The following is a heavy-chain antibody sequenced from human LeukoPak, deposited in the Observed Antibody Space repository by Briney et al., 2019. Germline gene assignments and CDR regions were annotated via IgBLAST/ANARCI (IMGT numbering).Heavy chain of an antibody. Sequence: PSETLSLTCTVSGGSISSGGYYWGWIRQPPGKGLEWIGSIYYSGSTYYNPSLKSRVTISVDTSKNQFSLKLSSVTAADTAVYYCARHVSAWFGSPIYYWGQGTLVTVSS. V-gene: IGHV4-39*01. CDR3: ARHVSAWFGSPIYY. J-gene: IGHJ4*02. CDR2: IYYSGST. CDR1: GGSISSGGYY. D-gene: IGHD3-10*01.